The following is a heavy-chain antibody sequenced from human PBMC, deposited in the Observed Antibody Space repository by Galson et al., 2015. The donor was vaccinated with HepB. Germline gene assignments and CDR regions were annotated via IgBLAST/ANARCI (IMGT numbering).Heavy chain of an antibody. Sequence: CAISGDSVSSHSAAWIWIRQSPSRGLEWLGRTYYRSKWYNDYAVSVKSRITINPDTSKNQFSLQLNSVTPEDTAVYYCARERAGQLDYWGQGALVTVSS. CDR1: GDSVSSHSAA. J-gene: IGHJ4*02. V-gene: IGHV6-1*01. CDR3: ARERAGQLDY. CDR2: TYYRSKWYN.